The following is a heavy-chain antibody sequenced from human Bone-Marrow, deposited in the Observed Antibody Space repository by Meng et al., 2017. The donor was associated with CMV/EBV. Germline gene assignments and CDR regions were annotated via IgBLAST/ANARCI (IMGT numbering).Heavy chain of an antibody. V-gene: IGHV3-15*01. D-gene: IGHD3-10*01. CDR1: GFTFSSYG. CDR2: IKSKSAGGTA. J-gene: IGHJ4*02. Sequence: GGSLRLSCEASGFTFSSYGVHWVRQAPGKGLEWVGRIKSKSAGGTADYAAPVRGRFTISRDDSKNTVYLQMSNLKTEDTGVYYCTTAFGHYWVQGALVTVSS. CDR3: TTAFGHY.